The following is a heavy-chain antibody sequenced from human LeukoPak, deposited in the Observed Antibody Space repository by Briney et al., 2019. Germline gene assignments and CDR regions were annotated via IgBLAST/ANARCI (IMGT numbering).Heavy chain of an antibody. CDR1: VGSFSGYY. D-gene: IGHD4-11*01. CDR2: INHSGST. Sequence: SETLSLTCAVYVGSFSGYYWSWIRQPPGKGLEWIGEINHSGSTNYNPSLKSRVTISVDTSKNQFSLKLSSVTAADTAVYYCARGRRRRTTTVTTNWFDPWGQGTLVTVSS. V-gene: IGHV4-34*01. J-gene: IGHJ5*02. CDR3: ARGRRRRTTTVTTNWFDP.